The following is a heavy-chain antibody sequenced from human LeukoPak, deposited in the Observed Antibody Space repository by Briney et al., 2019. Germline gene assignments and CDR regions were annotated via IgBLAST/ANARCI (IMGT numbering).Heavy chain of an antibody. CDR3: AKGRGVSRLGTDY. Sequence: SGGSLRLSCAASGFTFSDSAMSWVRQVPGKGLEWVSGVSGGGTGTYYADSVKGRFTIARDNSKNTLYLQMNTLRAEDTAVYYCAKGRGVSRLGTDYWGQGTLVTVSS. CDR2: VSGGGTGT. V-gene: IGHV3-23*01. D-gene: IGHD1-26*01. J-gene: IGHJ4*02. CDR1: GFTFSDSA.